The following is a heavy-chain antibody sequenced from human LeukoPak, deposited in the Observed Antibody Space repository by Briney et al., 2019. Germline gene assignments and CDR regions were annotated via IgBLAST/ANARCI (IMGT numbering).Heavy chain of an antibody. CDR1: GFTFSTYS. CDR3: ARHPNSNWDY. CDR2: ISSNNRYI. J-gene: IGHJ4*02. D-gene: IGHD1-1*01. V-gene: IGHV3-21*04. Sequence: GGPLRLSCAASGFTFSTYSMNWVRQAPGKGLEWVSSISSNNRYIYYADSVKGRFTISRDNAKNSLYLKMNSLRVEDTAVYYCARHPNSNWDYWGQGTLVTVSS.